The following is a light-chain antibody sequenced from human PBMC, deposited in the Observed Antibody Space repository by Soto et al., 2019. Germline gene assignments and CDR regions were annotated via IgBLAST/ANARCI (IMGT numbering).Light chain of an antibody. V-gene: IGKV3-11*01. Sequence: ERVLTQSPATSSLNQGERATLSCRASQSVSSYLAWYQQKPGQAPRLLIYDASSRATGIPARFSGSGSGTDFTLTISSLEPEDIAVYYCQQRSNWPVTFGQGTKVDIK. CDR2: DAS. CDR3: QQRSNWPVT. CDR1: QSVSSY. J-gene: IGKJ1*01.